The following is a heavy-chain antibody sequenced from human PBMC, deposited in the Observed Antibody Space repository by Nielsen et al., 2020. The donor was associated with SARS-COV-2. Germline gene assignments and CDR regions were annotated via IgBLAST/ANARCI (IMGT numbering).Heavy chain of an antibody. CDR1: GFTFSSYG. D-gene: IGHD2-2*01. J-gene: IGHJ5*02. CDR3: ARGGRYCSSTSCYHNWFDP. V-gene: IGHV3-30*03. Sequence: GESLKISCAASGFTFSSYGMHWVRQAPGKGLEWVAVISYDGSNKYYADSVKGRFTISRDNSKNTLYLQMNSLRAEDTAVYYCARGGRYCSSTSCYHNWFDPWGQGTLVTVSS. CDR2: ISYDGSNK.